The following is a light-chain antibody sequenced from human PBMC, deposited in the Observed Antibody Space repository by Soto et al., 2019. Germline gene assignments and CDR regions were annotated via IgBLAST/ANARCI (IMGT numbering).Light chain of an antibody. CDR1: QSVSSS. CDR3: QQRSDWPGT. J-gene: IGKJ1*01. CDR2: DAS. Sequence: EIVLTQSPCALSLSPVEGSTLYCRASQSVSSSLAWYQQKPGQAPRLLIYDASNRATGIPVRFSGGGSGTDFTLTISSLEPEDFAVYYCQQRSDWPGTFGQGTKVDIK. V-gene: IGKV3-11*01.